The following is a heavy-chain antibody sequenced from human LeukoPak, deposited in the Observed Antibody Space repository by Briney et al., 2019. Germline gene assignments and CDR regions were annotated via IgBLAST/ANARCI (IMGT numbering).Heavy chain of an antibody. J-gene: IGHJ6*02. CDR1: GYTFTSYG. V-gene: IGHV1-18*01. CDR3: ARDRTIYYYYGMDV. Sequence: GASVKVSCKASGYTFTSYGISWVRQAPGQGLEWMGWISAYNGNTNYAQKLQGRVTMTTDTSTSTAYMELRSLRSDDTAVYYCARDRTIYYYYGMDVWGQGTTVTVSS. CDR2: ISAYNGNT.